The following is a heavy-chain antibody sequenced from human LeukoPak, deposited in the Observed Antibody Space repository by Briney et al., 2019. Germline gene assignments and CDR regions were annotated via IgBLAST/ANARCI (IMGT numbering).Heavy chain of an antibody. J-gene: IGHJ4*02. D-gene: IGHD3-10*02. V-gene: IGHV3-23*01. CDR1: GFTFSTYA. Sequence: GGSLRLSCAASGFTFSTYAMSWVRQAPGKGLEWVSALSPSGGITYYEDSVKGRFTISRDNSKNTLYLQMNSLSAEDTAVYYCAKGVNYFVLEYWGQGPLVTISS. CDR3: AKGVNYFVLEY. CDR2: LSPSGGIT.